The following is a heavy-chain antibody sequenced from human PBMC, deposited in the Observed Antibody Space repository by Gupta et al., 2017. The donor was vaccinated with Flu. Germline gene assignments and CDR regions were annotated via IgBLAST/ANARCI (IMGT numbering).Heavy chain of an antibody. D-gene: IGHD2-15*01. CDR2: ITWNSDTI. CDR1: GITFDAYA. Sequence: EVQLVESGGGLVQPGRSLRLSCAASGITFDAYAMHWVRQAPGKGLEWVSGITWNSDTIGYADSVKGRFTLSRDTAKNSLYLQMNSLRPEDTALYYCVKDRGYTWDAIDFWGQGTMVTVSS. CDR3: VKDRGYTWDAIDF. J-gene: IGHJ3*01. V-gene: IGHV3-9*01.